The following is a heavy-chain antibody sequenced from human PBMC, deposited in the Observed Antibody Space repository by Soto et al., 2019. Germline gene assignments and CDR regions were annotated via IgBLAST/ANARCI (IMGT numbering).Heavy chain of an antibody. V-gene: IGHV4-59*08. CDR3: ARLGYCTNGVCYPYSSSWQPHSHFDP. CDR1: GGSISSYY. D-gene: IGHD2-8*01. CDR2: IYYSGST. Sequence: QVQLQESGPGLVKPSETLSLTCTVSGGSISSYYWSWIRQPPGKGLEWIGYIYYSGSTNYNPSLKSRVSISVDTSKNQFSLKLSSVTAADTAVYYCARLGYCTNGVCYPYSSSWQPHSHFDPWGQGTLVTVSS. J-gene: IGHJ5*02.